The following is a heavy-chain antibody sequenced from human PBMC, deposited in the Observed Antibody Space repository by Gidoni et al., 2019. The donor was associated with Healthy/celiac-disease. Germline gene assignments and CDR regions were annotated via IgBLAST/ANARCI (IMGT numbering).Heavy chain of an antibody. CDR2: ISGGGGST. V-gene: IGHV3-23*01. J-gene: IGHJ3*02. CDR1: GFTFSSYA. Sequence: EVKLLASGGGLVQRGGSLRLSCAASGFTFSSYAMSWVRQAPGKGLEWGAAISGGGGSTYYADAVKGRFTSSRDNSKNTLYRQMNSLRAEDTAVYYCAKSSAVDIWGQGTMVTVSS. CDR3: AKSSAVDI.